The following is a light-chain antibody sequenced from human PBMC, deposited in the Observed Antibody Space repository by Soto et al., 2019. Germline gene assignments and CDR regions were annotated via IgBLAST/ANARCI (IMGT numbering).Light chain of an antibody. J-gene: IGKJ4*01. V-gene: IGKV3-11*01. CDR3: QQRSNWPLT. CDR1: QSVSSY. CDR2: DAS. Sequence: EIVLTQSPATLSLSPGERATLSCRASQSVSSYLAWYQQKPGQAPRLLIYDASHRDTGIPARFSGSGSGTDFTLTISSLEPEDFAVYYCQQRSNWPLTFGGGTKVEIK.